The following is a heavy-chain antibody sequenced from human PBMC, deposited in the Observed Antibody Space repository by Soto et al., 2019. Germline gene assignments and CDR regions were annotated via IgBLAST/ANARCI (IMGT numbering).Heavy chain of an antibody. V-gene: IGHV3-30*18. J-gene: IGHJ4*02. CDR1: GFTFSSYG. CDR2: ISYDGSNK. CDR3: AKDLGY. Sequence: GGYLRLSCAASGFTFSSYGMHWVRQAPGKGLEWVAVISYDGSNKYYADPVKGRFTISRDNSKNTLYLQMNSLRAEDTAVYYCAKDLGYWGQGTLVTVSS.